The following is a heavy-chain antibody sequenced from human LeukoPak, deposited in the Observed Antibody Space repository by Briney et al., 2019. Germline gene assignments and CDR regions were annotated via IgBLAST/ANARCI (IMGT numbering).Heavy chain of an antibody. D-gene: IGHD6-13*01. CDR1: GFTFSSSG. Sequence: GGSLRLSCAASGFTFSSSGMHWVRQAPGKGLEWVAVISYDGSDKYYADSGKGRFTISRDNSKNTLYLQMNSLRAEATAVYYCAKDRSASWSFDYWGQGTLVTVSS. CDR3: AKDRSASWSFDY. J-gene: IGHJ4*02. CDR2: ISYDGSDK. V-gene: IGHV3-30*18.